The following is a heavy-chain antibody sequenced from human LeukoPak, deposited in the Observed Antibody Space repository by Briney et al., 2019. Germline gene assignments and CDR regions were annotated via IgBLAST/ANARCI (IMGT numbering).Heavy chain of an antibody. CDR2: ISSSSSTI. Sequence: GGSLRLSCAASGFTFSSYSMNWVRQAPGKGLEWVSYISSSSSTIYYADSVKGRFTISRDNAKNSLYLQMNSLRAEDTAVYYCAGFLYGMDVWGQGTTVTVSS. J-gene: IGHJ6*02. V-gene: IGHV3-48*04. CDR3: AGFLYGMDV. CDR1: GFTFSSYS.